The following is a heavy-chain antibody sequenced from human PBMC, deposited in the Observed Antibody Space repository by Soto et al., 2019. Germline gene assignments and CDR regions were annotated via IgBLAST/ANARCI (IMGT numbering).Heavy chain of an antibody. Sequence: VQLVESGGVLVQPGGSLRLSCAASGFTFSSYGMNWVRQAPGKGLEWVAVISFDGSDKYYTDSVKGRFAISRDNSKSTLYLQMNSLRGDDTAVYYCAKAGGSYFVIPDSWGQGTLVTVSS. CDR2: ISFDGSDK. J-gene: IGHJ5*01. CDR1: GFTFSSYG. CDR3: AKAGGSYFVIPDS. D-gene: IGHD1-26*01. V-gene: IGHV3-30*18.